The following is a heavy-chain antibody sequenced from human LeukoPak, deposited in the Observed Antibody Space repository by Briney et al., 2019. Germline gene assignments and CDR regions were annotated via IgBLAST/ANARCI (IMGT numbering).Heavy chain of an antibody. CDR2: ISGSGRST. CDR3: EKVVNYDSSVYYYVE. J-gene: IGHJ3*01. V-gene: IGHV3-64D*09. D-gene: IGHD3-22*01. CDR1: GFTFSSYG. Sequence: GGSLRLSCSASGFTFSSYGMHWVRQAPRKGLEYVSAISGSGRSTYYADSVKGRFTISRDNSKNTLYLQMSSLRAEDTAVYYCEKVVNYDSSVYYYVEWGQGTMVTVSS.